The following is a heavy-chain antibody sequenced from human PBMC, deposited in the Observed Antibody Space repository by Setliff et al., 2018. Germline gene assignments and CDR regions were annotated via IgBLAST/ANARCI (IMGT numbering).Heavy chain of an antibody. Sequence: PSETLSLTCTVSGGSISSSSYYWGWIRQPPGKGLEWIGSIYYSGSTYYNPSLKSRVTISVDTSKNQFSLNLSSVTAADTAVYYCARVSQLVVLSLYYYYGMDVWGQGTTVTVSS. CDR3: ARVSQLVVLSLYYYYGMDV. J-gene: IGHJ6*02. CDR2: IYYSGST. CDR1: GGSISSSSYY. D-gene: IGHD6-6*01. V-gene: IGHV4-39*07.